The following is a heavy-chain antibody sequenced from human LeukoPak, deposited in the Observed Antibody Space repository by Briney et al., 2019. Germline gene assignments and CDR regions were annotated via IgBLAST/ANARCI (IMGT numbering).Heavy chain of an antibody. CDR1: GFTVSSNY. CDR3: ARGVTAALYDAFDI. D-gene: IGHD2-21*02. Sequence: PGGSLRLSCVASGFTVSSNYMSWVRQAPGKGLEWVSVIYSGGSTYYADSVKGRFTISRDNSKNTLYLQMNSLRAEDTAVYYCARGVTAALYDAFDIWGQGTTVTVSS. CDR2: IYSGGST. V-gene: IGHV3-53*05. J-gene: IGHJ3*02.